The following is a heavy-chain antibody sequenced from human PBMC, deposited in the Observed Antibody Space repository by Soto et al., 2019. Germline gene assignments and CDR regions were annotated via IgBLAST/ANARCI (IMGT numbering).Heavy chain of an antibody. CDR2: IYSGGST. V-gene: IGHV3-53*01. Sequence: EVQLVESGGGLIQPGGSLRLSCAASGFTVSSTYMSWVRQAPGKGLEWVSVIYSGGSTYYADSVTGRFTISRDNSKNTLYLQMNSLRAEDTAVDYCARSGYSYGPFDYWGQGTLVTVAS. J-gene: IGHJ4*02. D-gene: IGHD5-18*01. CDR1: GFTVSSTY. CDR3: ARSGYSYGPFDY.